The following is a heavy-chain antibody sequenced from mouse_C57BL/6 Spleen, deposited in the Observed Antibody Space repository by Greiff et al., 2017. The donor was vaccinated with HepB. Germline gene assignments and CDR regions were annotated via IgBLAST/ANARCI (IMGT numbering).Heavy chain of an antibody. J-gene: IGHJ1*03. CDR3: ARLYAYEGYFDV. CDR2: IDPSDSYT. V-gene: IGHV1-69*01. D-gene: IGHD2-2*01. Sequence: QVQLQQPGAELVMPGASVKLSCNASGYTFTSYWMHWVKQRPGQGLEWIGEIDPSDSYTNYNQKFKGKSTLTVDKSSSTAYMQLSSLTSEDSAVYYCARLYAYEGYFDVWGTGTTVTVSS. CDR1: GYTFTSYW.